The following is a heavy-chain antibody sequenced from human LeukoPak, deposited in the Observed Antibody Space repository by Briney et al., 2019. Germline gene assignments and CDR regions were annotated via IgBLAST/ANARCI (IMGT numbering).Heavy chain of an antibody. CDR2: ISSSSSNK. CDR1: GFIFSSYG. J-gene: IGHJ4*02. CDR3: ARDPPSRGTRYFDY. Sequence: GGSLRLPCAASGFIFSSYGMHWVRQAPGEGPEWVSSISSSSSNKDYVDSVKGRFTVSRDNAKNSLYLQMDSLRVEDTAVYYCARDPPSRGTRYFDYWGQGILVTVSS. V-gene: IGHV3-21*01. D-gene: IGHD3-16*01.